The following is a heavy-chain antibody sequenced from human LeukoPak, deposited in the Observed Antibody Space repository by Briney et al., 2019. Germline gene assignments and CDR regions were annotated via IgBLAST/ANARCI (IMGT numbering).Heavy chain of an antibody. V-gene: IGHV4-4*07. CDR2: SYTSGST. Sequence: PSETLSLTCTVSGGSISSYYWSWIRQPAGKGLEWIGRSYTSGSTNYNPSLKSRVTMSVDTSKNQFSLKLSSVTAADTAVYYCARESRRFGELLSLDYWGQGTLVTVSS. D-gene: IGHD3-10*01. J-gene: IGHJ4*02. CDR3: ARESRRFGELLSLDY. CDR1: GGSISSYY.